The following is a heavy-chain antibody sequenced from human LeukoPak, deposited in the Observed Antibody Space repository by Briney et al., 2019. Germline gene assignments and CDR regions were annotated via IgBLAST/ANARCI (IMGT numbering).Heavy chain of an antibody. D-gene: IGHD5-18*01. CDR1: GGSISRSSYY. Sequence: SETLSLTCTVSGGSISRSSYYWGWIRQPPGKGLEWIGTIYYSGITYYSPSLKSRVMISVDTSKNQFSLKLSSVTAADTAVYHCARTATSYSYGYLGNWGQGTLVTVSS. CDR2: IYYSGIT. J-gene: IGHJ4*02. V-gene: IGHV4-39*01. CDR3: ARTATSYSYGYLGN.